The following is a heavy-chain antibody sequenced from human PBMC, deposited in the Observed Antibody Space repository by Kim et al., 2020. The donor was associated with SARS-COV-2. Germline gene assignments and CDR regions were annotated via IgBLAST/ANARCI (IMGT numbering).Heavy chain of an antibody. D-gene: IGHD4-17*01. J-gene: IGHJ6*02. V-gene: IGHV5-51*01. CDR1: GYSFTSYW. CDR2: IYPGDSDT. Sequence: GESLKISCKGSGYSFTSYWIGWVRQMPGKGLEWMGIIYPGDSDTRYSPSFQGQVTISADKSISTAYLQWSSLKASDTAMYYCARLLSHDYGDYRPLFKGYYYYYGMDVWGQGTTVTVSS. CDR3: ARLLSHDYGDYRPLFKGYYYYYGMDV.